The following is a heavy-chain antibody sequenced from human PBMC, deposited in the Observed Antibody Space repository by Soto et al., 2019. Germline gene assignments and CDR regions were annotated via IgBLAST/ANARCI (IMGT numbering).Heavy chain of an antibody. D-gene: IGHD6-19*01. J-gene: IGHJ5*02. CDR1: GYTFTSYG. CDR3: ARDPPYSSGWYAGFDP. CDR2: ISAYNGNT. Sequence: ASVKVSCKASGYTFTSYGISWMRQAPGQGLEWMGWISAYNGNTNYAQKLQGRVTMTTDTSTSTAYMELRSLRSDDTAVYYCARDPPYSSGWYAGFDPWGQGTLVTVSS. V-gene: IGHV1-18*01.